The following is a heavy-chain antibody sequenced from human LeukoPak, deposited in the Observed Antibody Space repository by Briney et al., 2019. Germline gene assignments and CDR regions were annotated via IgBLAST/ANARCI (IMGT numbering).Heavy chain of an antibody. CDR3: ARAPATRMVRGVIKSFDY. D-gene: IGHD3-10*01. CDR2: INHSGST. Sequence: PSETLSLTCAVYGVSFSGYYWSWIRQPPGKGLEWMGKINHSGSTNYNPSLKSRVTISVDTSKNQVSLKLSSVTAADTAVYYCARAPATRMVRGVIKSFDYWGQGTLVTVSS. J-gene: IGHJ4*02. CDR1: GVSFSGYY. V-gene: IGHV4-34*01.